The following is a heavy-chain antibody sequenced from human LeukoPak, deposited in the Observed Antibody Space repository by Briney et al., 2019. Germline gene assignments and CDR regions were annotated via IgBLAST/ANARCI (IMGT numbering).Heavy chain of an antibody. CDR3: AKETDRMYYYGSGSHWFDH. J-gene: IGHJ5*02. CDR1: GFTFSSYW. V-gene: IGHV3-48*03. CDR2: ISRSATTT. Sequence: GGSLRLSCAASGFTFSSYWMSWVRQAPGKGLEWVSYISRSATTTHYADSVKGRLTISRDNAKNSLYLQMDSLTAEDTALYYCAKETDRMYYYGSGSHWFDHWGQGTLVTVSS. D-gene: IGHD3-10*01.